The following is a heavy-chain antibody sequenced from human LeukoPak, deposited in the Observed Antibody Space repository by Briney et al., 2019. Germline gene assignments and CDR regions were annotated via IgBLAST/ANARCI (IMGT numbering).Heavy chain of an antibody. CDR2: IYYSGST. V-gene: IGHV4-61*01. Sequence: PETLSLTCTVSGGSVSSGSYYWSWIRQPPGKGLEWIGYIYYSGSTNYNPSIKSRVTISVDTSKNQFSLKLSSVTAADTAVYYCARDSPVRHWGQGTLVTVSS. J-gene: IGHJ1*01. CDR3: ARDSPVRH. CDR1: GGSVSSGSYY.